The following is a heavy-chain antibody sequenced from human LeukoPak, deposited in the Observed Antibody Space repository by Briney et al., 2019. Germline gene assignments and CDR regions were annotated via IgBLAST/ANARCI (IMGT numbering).Heavy chain of an antibody. CDR1: GDSVSSISVA. CDR2: TYYRSKWYY. J-gene: IGHJ6*02. CDR3: ALARSEYHYGMDV. Sequence: SQTLSLTCALSGDSVSSISVAWNWIRQSPSRGLEWLGRTYYRSKWYYEYAVSVKVRININPDPSKNQFSLQLNSVTPEDTAVYYCALARSEYHYGMDVWGQGTTATVSS. V-gene: IGHV6-1*01.